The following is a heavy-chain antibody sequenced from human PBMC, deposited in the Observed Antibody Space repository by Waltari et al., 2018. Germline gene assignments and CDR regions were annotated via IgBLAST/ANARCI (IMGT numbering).Heavy chain of an antibody. V-gene: IGHV4-4*02. CDR2: IYHSGST. CDR3: ARDILTRVTTWAFDI. J-gene: IGHJ3*02. CDR1: GGALSSSNW. D-gene: IGHD1-1*01. Sequence: QVQLQESGPGLVKPSGTLSLTCAASGGALSSSNWGSWVRQPPGKGLEWIGEIYHSGSTNYNPSLKSRVTISVDKSKNQFSLKLSSVTAADTAVYYCARDILTRVTTWAFDIWGQGTMVTVSS.